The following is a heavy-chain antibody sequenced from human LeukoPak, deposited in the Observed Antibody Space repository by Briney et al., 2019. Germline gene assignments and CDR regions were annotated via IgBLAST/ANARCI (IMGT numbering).Heavy chain of an antibody. D-gene: IGHD1-7*01. J-gene: IGHJ4*02. V-gene: IGHV3-48*04. CDR3: ARMNYISTGWGAPFDY. CDR1: GFIFSSFS. Sequence: PGGSLRLSCAACGFIFSSFSMNWVRQAPGERVEWVSYICSVGARTDYIGAVKGRFTISRDNAKNSLYLQMNSLRVEDTAVYYCARMNYISTGWGAPFDYWGQGVLVTVSS. CDR2: ICSVGART.